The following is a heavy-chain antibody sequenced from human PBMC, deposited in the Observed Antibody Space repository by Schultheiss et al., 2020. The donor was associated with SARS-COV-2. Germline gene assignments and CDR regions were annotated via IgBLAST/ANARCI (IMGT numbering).Heavy chain of an antibody. J-gene: IGHJ4*01. CDR2: IHTGGRT. Sequence: GGSLRLSCTASGITFSSYLMSWVRQAPGKGLEWISVIHTGGRTHYADSVKGRFTISRDNSKNTLSLQMHSLRVEDTAVYYCAKDRALAVRGEADYWGHGTLVTVSS. CDR3: AKDRALAVRGEADY. CDR1: GITFSSYL. D-gene: IGHD3-10*01. V-gene: IGHV3-66*01.